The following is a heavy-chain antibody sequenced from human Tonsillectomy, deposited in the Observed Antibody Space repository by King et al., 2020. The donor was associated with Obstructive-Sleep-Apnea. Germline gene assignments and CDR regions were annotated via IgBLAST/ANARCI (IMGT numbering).Heavy chain of an antibody. Sequence: VQLVESGGGLVQPGGSLRLSCAASGFTFSSYWMHWARQAPGKGLMWVSRLNGEGSSTTYADSVKGRFTISRDNAENTLYLQMNSLRAEDTAVYYCARGYSYGSLDYWGQGTLVTVSS. CDR1: GFTFSSYW. J-gene: IGHJ4*02. CDR2: LNGEGSST. D-gene: IGHD5-18*01. V-gene: IGHV3-74*03. CDR3: ARGYSYGSLDY.